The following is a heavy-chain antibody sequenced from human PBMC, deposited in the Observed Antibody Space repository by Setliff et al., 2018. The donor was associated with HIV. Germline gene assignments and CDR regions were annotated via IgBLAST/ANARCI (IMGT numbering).Heavy chain of an antibody. V-gene: IGHV3-30*03. CDR1: GFTLSSYG. CDR3: ARDTEMITTTDAFDI. Sequence: LRLSCGASGFTLSSYGMHWVRQAPGKGLEWVAVISYDGSNEYYADSVKGRFTISRDNSKNTLYLQMNNLRAEDTAVYYCARDTEMITTTDAFDIWGQGTMVTVSS. D-gene: IGHD3-22*01. CDR2: ISYDGSNE. J-gene: IGHJ3*02.